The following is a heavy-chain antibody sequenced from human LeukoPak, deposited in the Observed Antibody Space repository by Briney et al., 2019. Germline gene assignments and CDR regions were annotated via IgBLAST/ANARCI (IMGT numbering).Heavy chain of an antibody. J-gene: IGHJ4*02. Sequence: SETLSLTCTVSGGSISSHYWSWIRQPPVKGLEWIGYIYYSGSTNYKPSLKSRVTISVDTSKNQFSLKVSSVTAADTAVYYCAREGGYDQIDYWGQGTLVTVSS. CDR1: GGSISSHY. CDR3: AREGGYDQIDY. V-gene: IGHV4-59*11. CDR2: IYYSGST. D-gene: IGHD5-12*01.